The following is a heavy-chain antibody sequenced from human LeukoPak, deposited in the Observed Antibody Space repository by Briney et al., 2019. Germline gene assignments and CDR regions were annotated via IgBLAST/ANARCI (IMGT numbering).Heavy chain of an antibody. CDR2: ISSSGSTI. D-gene: IGHD3-16*02. V-gene: IGHV3-11*04. Sequence: PGGSLRLSCAASEFTFSDYYMSWIRQAPGKGLEWVSYISSSGSTIYYADSVKGRFTISRDNAKNSLYLQMNSLRAEDTAVYYCARDLLGYNYYYMDVWGKGTTVTVSS. J-gene: IGHJ6*03. CDR1: EFTFSDYY. CDR3: ARDLLGYNYYYMDV.